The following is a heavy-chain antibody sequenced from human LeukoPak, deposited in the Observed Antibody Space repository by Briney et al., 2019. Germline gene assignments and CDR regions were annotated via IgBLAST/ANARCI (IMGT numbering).Heavy chain of an antibody. J-gene: IGHJ4*02. CDR2: INHSGST. CDR1: GGSFSGYY. CDR3: ASRSGGFIDY. D-gene: IGHD1-26*01. V-gene: IGHV4-34*01. Sequence: SETLSLTCAVYGGSFSGYYWSWIRQPPGKGLEWIGEINHSGSTNYNPSLKSRVTISVDTSKSQFSLKLSSVTAADTAVYYCASRSGGFIDYWGQGTLVTVSS.